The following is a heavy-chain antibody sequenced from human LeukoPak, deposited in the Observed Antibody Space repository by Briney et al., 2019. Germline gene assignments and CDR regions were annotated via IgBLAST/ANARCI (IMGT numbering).Heavy chain of an antibody. D-gene: IGHD1-1*01. CDR2: INHSGST. Sequence: SETLSLTCAVYGGSLSGYYWSWIRQPPGKGLEWIGEINHSGSTNYNPSLKSRVTISVDMSKNQISLKLSSVTAADTAVYYCARRSGYGYFQHWGRGTLVTVSS. CDR3: ARRSGYGYFQH. V-gene: IGHV4-34*01. J-gene: IGHJ1*01. CDR1: GGSLSGYY.